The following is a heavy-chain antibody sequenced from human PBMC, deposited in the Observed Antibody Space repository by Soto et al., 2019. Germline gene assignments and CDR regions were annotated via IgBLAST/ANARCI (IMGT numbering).Heavy chain of an antibody. D-gene: IGHD2-15*01. CDR2: IYHSGST. V-gene: IGHV4-4*02. CDR1: GGSISSSNW. CDR3: ARVPLGRSRAVAAPFDY. J-gene: IGHJ4*02. Sequence: QVQLQESGPGLVKPSGTLSLTCAVSGGSISSSNWWSWVRQPPGKGLEWIGEIYHSGSTNYNPSLKSRVTISVDKAKNQFSLKLSSVTAADTAVYYCARVPLGRSRAVAAPFDYWGQGTLVTVSS.